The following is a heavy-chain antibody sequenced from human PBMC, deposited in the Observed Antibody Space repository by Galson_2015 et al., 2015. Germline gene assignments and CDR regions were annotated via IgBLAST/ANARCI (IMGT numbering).Heavy chain of an antibody. J-gene: IGHJ4*02. V-gene: IGHV4-59*01. D-gene: IGHD2-8*02. CDR1: GGSISSYY. CDR3: ARMRKVGTGFDY. Sequence: ETLSLTCTVSGGSISSYYWSWIRQPPGKGLEWIGYIYYSGSTNYNPSLKSRVTISVDTSKNQFSLKLSSVTAADTAVYYCARMRKVGTGFDYWGQGTLVTVSS. CDR2: IYYSGST.